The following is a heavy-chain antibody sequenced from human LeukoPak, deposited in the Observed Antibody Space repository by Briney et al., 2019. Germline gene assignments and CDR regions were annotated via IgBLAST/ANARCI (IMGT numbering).Heavy chain of an antibody. D-gene: IGHD6-6*01. CDR2: IYYSGST. CDR3: ARVVGLAARPGWFDP. V-gene: IGHV4-39*07. J-gene: IGHJ5*02. CDR1: GGSISSSSYY. Sequence: PSETLSLTCTVSGGSISSSSYYWGWIRQPPGKGLEWIGSIYYSGSTYYNPSLKSRVTISVDTSKNQFSLKLSSVTAADTAVYYCARVVGLAARPGWFDPWGQGTLVTVSS.